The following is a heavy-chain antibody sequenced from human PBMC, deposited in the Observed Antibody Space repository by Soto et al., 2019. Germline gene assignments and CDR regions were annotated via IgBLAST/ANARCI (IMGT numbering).Heavy chain of an antibody. CDR1: GGSVSSGSYY. V-gene: IGHV4-61*01. CDR3: ARDRGDGFKYYFDY. Sequence: QVQLQESGPGLVKPSETLSLTCSVSGGSVSSGSYYWSWIRRPPGKRLEWIGYIYDSRRSKYNPSLKSRVSISVDTSKNRFSLKLSSVTAADTAVYYCARDRGDGFKYYFDYWGQGTLVTVSS. D-gene: IGHD3-10*01. J-gene: IGHJ4*02. CDR2: IYDSRRS.